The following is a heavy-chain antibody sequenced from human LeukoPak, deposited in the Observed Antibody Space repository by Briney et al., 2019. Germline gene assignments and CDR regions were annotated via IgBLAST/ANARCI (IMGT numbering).Heavy chain of an antibody. CDR2: INPNSGCT. CDR3: ARDRGIDYYGSGSYYRHYYYYMDV. Sequence: ASVKVSCKASGYTFTGHYMHWVRQAPGQGLEWMGWINPNSGCTNYAQKFQGRVTMTRDTSISTAYMELSRLRSDDTAVYYCARDRGIDYYGSGSYYRHYYYYMDVWGKGTTVTVSS. CDR1: GYTFTGHY. J-gene: IGHJ6*03. V-gene: IGHV1-2*02. D-gene: IGHD3-10*01.